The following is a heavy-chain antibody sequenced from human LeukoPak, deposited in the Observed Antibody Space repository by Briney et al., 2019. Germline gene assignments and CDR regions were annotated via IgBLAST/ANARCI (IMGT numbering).Heavy chain of an antibody. CDR1: GDSVSSNSAA. Sequence: SQTLSLTCAISGDSVSSNSAAWNWIRQSPSRGLEWLGRTYYRSKWYNDYGTSVRGRITINADTSKNQFSLQLNSVTPEDTAVYYCARYTSSGWYIDYWGQGTLVTVSS. J-gene: IGHJ4*02. D-gene: IGHD6-19*01. CDR3: ARYTSSGWYIDY. V-gene: IGHV6-1*01. CDR2: TYYRSKWYN.